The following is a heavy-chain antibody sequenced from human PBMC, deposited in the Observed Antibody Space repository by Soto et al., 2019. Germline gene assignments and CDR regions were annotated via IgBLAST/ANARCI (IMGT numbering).Heavy chain of an antibody. CDR1: GGPVSSYY. J-gene: IGHJ3*02. CDR2: IYYSGST. Sequence: PSGTLSLTCTVPGGPVSSYYWSWIRQPPGKGLEWIGYIYYSGSTNYNPSLKSRVTISVDTSKNQFSLKLSSVTAADTAVYYCARVWGGACDIWGQGTMVTVS. V-gene: IGHV4-59*02. CDR3: ARVWGGACDI. D-gene: IGHD3-10*01.